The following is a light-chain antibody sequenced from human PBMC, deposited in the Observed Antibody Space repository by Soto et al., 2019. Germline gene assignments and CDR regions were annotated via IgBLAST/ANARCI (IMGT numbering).Light chain of an antibody. CDR3: SSYTSRNTLL. CDR1: SSDVGGYDY. CDR2: EVT. J-gene: IGLJ2*01. V-gene: IGLV2-14*01. Sequence: QSVLTQPASVSGSPGQSITISCTGTSSDVGGYDYVSWYQHHPGKAPKLMIYEVTNRPSGVSNRFSGSKSGNTASLTISGLQAEDEADYYCSSYTSRNTLLFGGGTQLTVL.